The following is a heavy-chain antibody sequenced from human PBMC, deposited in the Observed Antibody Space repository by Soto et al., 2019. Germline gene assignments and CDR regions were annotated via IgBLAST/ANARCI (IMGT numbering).Heavy chain of an antibody. Sequence: KPSETLSLTCAVYGGSFSGYYWSWIRQPPGKGLEWIGEINHSGSTNYNPSLKSRVTISVDTSKNQFSLKLSSVTAADTAVYYCARRSITMVRGQFLFVTYYFDYWGQGTLVTVSS. J-gene: IGHJ4*02. D-gene: IGHD3-10*01. CDR2: INHSGST. V-gene: IGHV4-34*01. CDR3: ARRSITMVRGQFLFVTYYFDY. CDR1: GGSFSGYY.